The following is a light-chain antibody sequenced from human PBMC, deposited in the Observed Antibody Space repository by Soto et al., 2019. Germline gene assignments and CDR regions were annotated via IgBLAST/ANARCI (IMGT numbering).Light chain of an antibody. V-gene: IGLV1-40*01. CDR3: ASYTSSSTSVI. J-gene: IGLJ2*01. Sequence: QLVLTQPPSVSGAPGQRVTVSCTGSSSNIGEGYDVHWYQKLPGTAPKLLIYGNTNRPSGVPDRFSGSKSGASASLAITGLQAEDEADYYCASYTSSSTSVIFGRGTKLTVL. CDR1: SSNIGEGYD. CDR2: GNT.